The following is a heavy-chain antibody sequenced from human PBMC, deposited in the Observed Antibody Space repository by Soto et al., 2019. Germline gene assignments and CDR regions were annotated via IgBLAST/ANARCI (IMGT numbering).Heavy chain of an antibody. V-gene: IGHV1-69*02. CDR2: IIPILGIA. CDR1: GGTFSSYT. Sequence: SVKVSCKASGGTFSSYTISWVRQAPGQGLEWMGRIIPILGIANYAQKFQGRVTITADKSTSTAYMELSSLRSEDTAVYYCARAVAVAADFDYWGQGTLVTVSS. J-gene: IGHJ4*02. D-gene: IGHD6-19*01. CDR3: ARAVAVAADFDY.